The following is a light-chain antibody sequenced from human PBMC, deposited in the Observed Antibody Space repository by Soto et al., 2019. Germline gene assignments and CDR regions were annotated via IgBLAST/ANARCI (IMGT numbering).Light chain of an antibody. V-gene: IGKV3-15*01. CDR3: QQYNNWPRT. CDR1: QSVSSN. CDR2: GAS. J-gene: IGKJ1*01. Sequence: EIVMMQSPATLSVSPGERATLSCRASQSVSSNLAWYQQKPGQAPRLLIYGASTRATGIPARFSGSGSGTEFTLTISSLQSEDFAVYYCQQYNNWPRTFGQETKVEIK.